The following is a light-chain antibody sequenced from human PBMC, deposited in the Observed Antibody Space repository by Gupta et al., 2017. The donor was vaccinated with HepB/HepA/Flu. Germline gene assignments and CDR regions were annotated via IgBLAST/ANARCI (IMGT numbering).Light chain of an antibody. Sequence: EILLTQSPGTLYLSPGERASRSCRASQSVSYSYLAWYQQKPGRAPRLLIYGASSRPTGVPDRFSGSGSGTEFTLTISRLEPEDFAVYYCQQDCSSPYTFGRGTKVEIK. CDR1: QSVSYSY. V-gene: IGKV3-20*01. CDR3: QQDCSSPYT. J-gene: IGKJ4*01. CDR2: GAS.